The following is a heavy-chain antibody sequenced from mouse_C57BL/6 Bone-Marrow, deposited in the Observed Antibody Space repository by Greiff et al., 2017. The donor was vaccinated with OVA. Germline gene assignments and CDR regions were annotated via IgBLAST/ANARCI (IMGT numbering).Heavy chain of an antibody. CDR2: IYPGSGST. D-gene: IGHD2-1*01. Sequence: QVQLQQPGAELVKPGASVKMSCKASGYTFTSYWITWVKQRPGQGLEWIGDIYPGSGSTNYNEKFKSKATLTVDTSSSTAYMQLSSLTSEDSAVYYWAREGVMGNYLLDYAMDYWGQGTSVTVSS. CDR1: GYTFTSYW. V-gene: IGHV1-55*01. CDR3: AREGVMGNYLLDYAMDY. J-gene: IGHJ4*01.